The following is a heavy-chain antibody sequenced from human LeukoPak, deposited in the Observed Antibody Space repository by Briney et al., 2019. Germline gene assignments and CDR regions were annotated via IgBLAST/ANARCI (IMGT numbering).Heavy chain of an antibody. D-gene: IGHD3-22*01. CDR2: ISYSEST. Sequence: KSSQTLSLTCSVSGASISSGGYYWSWIRQHPGKGLEWIGYISYSESTYYNPSLKSRLTISLDTSKNQFSLNLSSVTAADTAVYYCARVFYERNGYIVSLAGYFDLWGRGTLVTVSS. V-gene: IGHV4-31*03. J-gene: IGHJ2*01. CDR3: ARVFYERNGYIVSLAGYFDL. CDR1: GASISSGGYY.